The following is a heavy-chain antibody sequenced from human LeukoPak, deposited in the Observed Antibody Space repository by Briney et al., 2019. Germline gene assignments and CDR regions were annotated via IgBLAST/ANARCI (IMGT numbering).Heavy chain of an antibody. Sequence: SETLSLTCAVYGGSFSGYYWSWIRQPPGKGLEWIGEINHSGSTNYNPSLKSRVTISVDTSKNQFSQKLSSVTAADTAVYYCARRRFGGWAFDYWGQGTLVTVSS. CDR1: GGSFSGYY. CDR2: INHSGST. J-gene: IGHJ4*02. CDR3: ARRRFGGWAFDY. D-gene: IGHD6-19*01. V-gene: IGHV4-34*01.